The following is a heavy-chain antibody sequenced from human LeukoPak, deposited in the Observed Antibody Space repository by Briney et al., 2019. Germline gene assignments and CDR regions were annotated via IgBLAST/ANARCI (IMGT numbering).Heavy chain of an antibody. CDR3: ARDNRGVISLAVPAAALDC. Sequence: QPGGSLRLSCAASGFTFNSYTMHWVRQAPGKGLERVALISCHGSDKYYSDSVKGRFTISRDNSKNTLSLHMNSLRPEDTAVYYCARDNRGVISLAVPAAALDCWGQGTLVTNSS. J-gene: IGHJ4*02. CDR1: GFTFNSYT. V-gene: IGHV3-30*04. D-gene: IGHD2-2*01. CDR2: ISCHGSDK.